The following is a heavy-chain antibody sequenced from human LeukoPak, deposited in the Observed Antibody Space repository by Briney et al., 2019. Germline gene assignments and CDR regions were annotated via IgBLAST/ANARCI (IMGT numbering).Heavy chain of an antibody. CDR3: ARNLLVITRFDY. V-gene: IGHV3-21*01. CDR1: GFTFSSYS. D-gene: IGHD3-9*01. CDR2: ISSSSSYI. Sequence: GGSLRLSCAASGFTFSSYSMNWVRQAPGKGLEWVSSISSSSSYIYYADSVKGRFTISRDNAKNSLCLQMNSLRAEDTAVYYCARNLLVITRFDYWGQGTLVTVSS. J-gene: IGHJ4*02.